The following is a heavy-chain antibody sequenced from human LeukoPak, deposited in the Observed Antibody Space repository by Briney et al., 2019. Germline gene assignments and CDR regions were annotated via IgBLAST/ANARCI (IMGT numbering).Heavy chain of an antibody. CDR3: AKHTPYLYYDSSGYFG. Sequence: GGSLRLSCAASGFTFSSYAMSWVRQAPGKGLEWVSAISGSGGSTYYADSVKGRFTISRDNSKNTLYPQMNSLRAEDTAVYYCAKHTPYLYYDSSGYFGWGQGTLVTVSS. V-gene: IGHV3-23*01. J-gene: IGHJ4*02. D-gene: IGHD3-22*01. CDR1: GFTFSSYA. CDR2: ISGSGGST.